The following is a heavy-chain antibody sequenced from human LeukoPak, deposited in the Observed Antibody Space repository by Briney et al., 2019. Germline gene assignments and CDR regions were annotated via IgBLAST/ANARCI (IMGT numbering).Heavy chain of an antibody. V-gene: IGHV3-7*03. Sequence: GGSLRLSCAASGFRFSRYWMSWVRQAPGKGLEWVANIKQDGSEKYYVDSVKGRFTLSRDNAKESLFLQMNSLTAADTAVYYCAAGYLSSWYYFDYWGQGTLVTVSS. CDR2: IKQDGSEK. CDR3: AAGYLSSWYYFDY. CDR1: GFRFSRYW. D-gene: IGHD6-13*01. J-gene: IGHJ4*02.